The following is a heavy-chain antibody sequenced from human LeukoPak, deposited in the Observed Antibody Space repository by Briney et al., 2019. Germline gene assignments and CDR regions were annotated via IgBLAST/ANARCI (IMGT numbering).Heavy chain of an antibody. V-gene: IGHV1-18*01. Sequence: ASVKVSCKASGYTFTSYGISWVRQAPGQGLEWMGWISAYNGDTSYALKLQGRVTMTTDTSTSTAYLELRSLRSDDTAVYYCARRSGYYGGAFDIWGQGTMVTVSS. CDR3: ARRSGYYGGAFDI. CDR1: GYTFTSYG. CDR2: ISAYNGDT. J-gene: IGHJ3*02. D-gene: IGHD3-3*01.